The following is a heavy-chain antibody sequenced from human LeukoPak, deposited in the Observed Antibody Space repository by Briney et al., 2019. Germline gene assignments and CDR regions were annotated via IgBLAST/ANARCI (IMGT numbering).Heavy chain of an antibody. D-gene: IGHD3-16*01. J-gene: IGHJ5*02. Sequence: ASVKVSCKASGYSFTSHYMHWVRQAPGQGLEWMGLINPRGTATRYAESFQGRLTLTRDLSTSTDYMELRSLRSDDTAVYFCARDTSEGDYAWWFDPWGQGTLVTVAS. CDR1: GYSFTSHY. CDR2: INPRGTAT. CDR3: ARDTSEGDYAWWFDP. V-gene: IGHV1-46*01.